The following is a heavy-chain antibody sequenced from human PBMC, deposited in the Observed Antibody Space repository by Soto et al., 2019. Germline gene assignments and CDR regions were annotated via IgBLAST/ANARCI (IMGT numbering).Heavy chain of an antibody. CDR2: ISGSAGST. J-gene: IGHJ4*02. D-gene: IGHD3-10*02. V-gene: IGHV3-23*01. CDR1: GFTFYHYA. CDR3: AKACAGGLCYFDH. Sequence: EVQLLESGGGLVQPGGSLRLSCAASGFTFYHYAISWVRQAPGKGLEWVAAISGSAGSTYYADSVKGRFTISRDNSKNTQYMQMNNLRVEDTATYYCAKACAGGLCYFDHWDQGTQVTVSS.